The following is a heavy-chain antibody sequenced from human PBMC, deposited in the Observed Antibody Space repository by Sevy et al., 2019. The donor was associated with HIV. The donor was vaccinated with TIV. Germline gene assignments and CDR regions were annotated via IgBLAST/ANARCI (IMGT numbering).Heavy chain of an antibody. CDR1: GFTLNSYW. Sequence: GGSLRLSCVASGFTLNSYWMSWVRQAPGKGLEWVANIKQDGSVKYYVNSVKGRFTISRDNARNLLDLQMNSLRVEDTALYYCVRAIAADGSFWGQGTLVTVSS. V-gene: IGHV3-7*01. D-gene: IGHD6-13*01. CDR3: VRAIAADGSF. J-gene: IGHJ4*02. CDR2: IKQDGSVK.